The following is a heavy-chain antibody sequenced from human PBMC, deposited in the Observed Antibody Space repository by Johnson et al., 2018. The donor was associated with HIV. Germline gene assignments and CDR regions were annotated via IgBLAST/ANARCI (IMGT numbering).Heavy chain of an antibody. Sequence: VQVVESGGGLVKPGGSLRLSCAASGFTFSSYDMHWVRQATGKGLEWVSAIGTAGDTYYPDSVKGRFTISRDNSKNTLYLQMNSLRAEDTAVYYCAKEGQDLRSSSSDDAFDIWGQGTMVTVSS. J-gene: IGHJ3*02. CDR1: GFTFSSYD. V-gene: IGHV3-13*01. D-gene: IGHD6-13*01. CDR3: AKEGQDLRSSSSDDAFDI. CDR2: IGTAGDT.